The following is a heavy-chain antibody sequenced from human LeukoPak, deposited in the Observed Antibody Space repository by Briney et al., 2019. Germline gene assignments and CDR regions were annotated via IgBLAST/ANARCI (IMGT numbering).Heavy chain of an antibody. CDR3: VRLDSSGWYEEGGDH. CDR2: IFYSGRT. CDR1: GGSIRNSFNF. D-gene: IGHD6-19*01. J-gene: IGHJ5*02. V-gene: IGHV4-39*01. Sequence: SETLSLTCIVSGGSIRNSFNFWGWLRQPPGKGLEWLGNIFYSGRTDYSPSLKSRLTISVDTSKNQFSLTLNSVTATDTAVYFCVRLDSSGWYEEGGDHWGQGILVTVSS.